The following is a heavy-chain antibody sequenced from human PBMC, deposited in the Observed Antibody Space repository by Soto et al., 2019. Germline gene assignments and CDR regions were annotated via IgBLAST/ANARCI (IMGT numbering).Heavy chain of an antibody. V-gene: IGHV3-23*01. D-gene: IGHD2-2*01. CDR2: LSGSSTST. CDR3: AKRGYCSSSSCSSHAFDI. J-gene: IGHJ3*02. Sequence: GGSLRLSCAASGFTFSSYAMSWVRQAPGKGLEWVSSLSGSSTSTYYADSVEGRFTISRDNSKNTLYLHMNSLRAEDTAVYYCAKRGYCSSSSCSSHAFDIWGQGTMVTVSS. CDR1: GFTFSSYA.